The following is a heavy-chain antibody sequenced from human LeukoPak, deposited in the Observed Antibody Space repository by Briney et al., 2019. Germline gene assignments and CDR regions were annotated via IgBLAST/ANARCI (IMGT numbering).Heavy chain of an antibody. V-gene: IGHV3-23*01. CDR2: ISGSGGST. Sequence: GGSLRLSCAASGFTFSSYAMSWVRQAPGKGLEWVSAISGSGGSTYYADSVEGRFTISRDNSKNTLYLQMNSLRAEDTAVYYCAKIPGPRVGATYFDYWGQGTLVTVSS. CDR1: GFTFSSYA. CDR3: AKIPGPRVGATYFDY. D-gene: IGHD1-26*01. J-gene: IGHJ4*02.